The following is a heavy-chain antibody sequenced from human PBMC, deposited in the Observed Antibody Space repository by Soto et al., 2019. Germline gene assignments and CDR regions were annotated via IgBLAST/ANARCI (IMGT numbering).Heavy chain of an antibody. V-gene: IGHV1-3*05. CDR3: ARSSGYYLIDDY. CDR1: GYTFTSYA. J-gene: IGHJ4*02. Sequence: QVQLVQSGAEEKKPGASVKVSCKASGYTFTSYAMHWVRQAPGQRLEWMGWINAGNGNTKYSHKFQGRVTITRDTSASTAYMELSSLRSEDTDVYYCARSSGYYLIDDYWGQGTLVTGSS. CDR2: INAGNGNT. D-gene: IGHD3-22*01.